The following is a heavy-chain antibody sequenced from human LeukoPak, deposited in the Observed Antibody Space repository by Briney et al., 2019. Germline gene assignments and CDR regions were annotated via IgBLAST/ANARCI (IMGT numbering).Heavy chain of an antibody. Sequence: GGSLRLSCAASGFTFSSFWMGWVRQAPGKGLEWVASIRWDDERRHVDSVTGRFSVSRDNAKNSLYLQMNSLRAEDTAVYFCSRITTNGYFEYWGQGALVTVSS. V-gene: IGHV3-7*01. CDR3: SRITTNGYFEY. D-gene: IGHD1-1*01. J-gene: IGHJ4*02. CDR1: GFTFSSFW. CDR2: IRWDDER.